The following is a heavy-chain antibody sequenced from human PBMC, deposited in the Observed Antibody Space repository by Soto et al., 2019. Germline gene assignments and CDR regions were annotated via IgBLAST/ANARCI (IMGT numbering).Heavy chain of an antibody. V-gene: IGHV3-23*01. J-gene: IGHJ4*02. CDR3: AHLGYSYGYLGDAETIDNIAAAGTAGG. CDR2: ISGSGGST. CDR1: GFTFSSYA. D-gene: IGHD5-18*01. Sequence: GGSLRLSCAASGFTFSSYAMSWVRQAPGKGLEWVSAISGSGGSTYYADSVKGRFTISRDNSKNTLYLQMNSLRAEDTAVYYCAHLGYSYGYLGDAETIDNIAAAGTAGGWGQGTLVTVSS.